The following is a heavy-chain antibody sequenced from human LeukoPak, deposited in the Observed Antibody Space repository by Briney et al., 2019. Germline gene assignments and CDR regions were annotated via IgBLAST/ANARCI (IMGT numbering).Heavy chain of an antibody. Sequence: ASVKVSCKASGYTFTRYYMHWVRQAPGQGLEGMGIINPSGCSTSYAQKFQGRVTRTRDTSTSTVYMELSSLRSEDTAVYYCARDHESTYYDFWSGYFSQRSYYFDYWGQGTLVTVSS. J-gene: IGHJ4*02. D-gene: IGHD3-3*01. V-gene: IGHV1-46*01. CDR2: INPSGCST. CDR1: GYTFTRYY. CDR3: ARDHESTYYDFWSGYFSQRSYYFDY.